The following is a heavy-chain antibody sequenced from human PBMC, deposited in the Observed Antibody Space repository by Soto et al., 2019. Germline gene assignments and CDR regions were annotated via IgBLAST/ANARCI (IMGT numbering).Heavy chain of an antibody. V-gene: IGHV3-33*01. CDR1: GFTFSSYG. CDR3: ARDFDY. Sequence: QVQLVESGGGVVQPGRSLRLSCAASGFTFSSYGMHWVRQAPGKGLEWVAVIWYDGSNEYYADYVKGRFTITRENSTNTLFLQMNSLRAEEKAIYYCARDFDYWGQGTLVTVSS. J-gene: IGHJ4*02. CDR2: IWYDGSNE.